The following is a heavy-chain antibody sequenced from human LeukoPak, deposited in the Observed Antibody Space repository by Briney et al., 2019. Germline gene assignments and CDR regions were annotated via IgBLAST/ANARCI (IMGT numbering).Heavy chain of an antibody. J-gene: IGHJ6*03. CDR2: INPNSGGT. Sequence: ASVKVSCKASGNTFTAYYMHWVRQAPGQGLEWMGWINPNSGGTNYAQKFQGRVTMTRDTSISTAYMELSRLRSDDTAVYYCARVRIQLWLNYYYMDVWGKGTTVTVSS. CDR1: GNTFTAYY. CDR3: ARVRIQLWLNYYYMDV. D-gene: IGHD5-18*01. V-gene: IGHV1-2*02.